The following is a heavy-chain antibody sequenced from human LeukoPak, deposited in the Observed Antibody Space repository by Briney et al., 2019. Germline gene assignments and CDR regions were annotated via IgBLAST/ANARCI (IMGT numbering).Heavy chain of an antibody. Sequence: PSETLSLTCAVSGYSISSGCYWGWIRQPPGKGLEWIGRIYHSGSTYYNPSLKSRVPNSVKTSKNQFPLKPTPVTAADTAVYYCARPVTYYYDSSGPSGAFDIWGQGTMVTVSS. D-gene: IGHD3-22*01. J-gene: IGHJ3*02. CDR2: IYHSGST. CDR3: ARPVTYYYDSSGPSGAFDI. CDR1: GYSISSGCY. V-gene: IGHV4-38-2*01.